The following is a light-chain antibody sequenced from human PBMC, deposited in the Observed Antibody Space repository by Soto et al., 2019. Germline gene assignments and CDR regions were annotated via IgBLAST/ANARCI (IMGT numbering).Light chain of an antibody. CDR1: QSINNY. Sequence: DIQMTQSPSSRAASAGDRGTITFRAGQSINNYLSWYQQKPGKAPKLLIYAASSLQGGVPSRFSGSRSGTDFTLTISSLQPEDFATYYCQQSYSSWKCGQGTRVDI. CDR2: AAS. CDR3: QQSYSSWK. J-gene: IGKJ1*01. V-gene: IGKV1-39*01.